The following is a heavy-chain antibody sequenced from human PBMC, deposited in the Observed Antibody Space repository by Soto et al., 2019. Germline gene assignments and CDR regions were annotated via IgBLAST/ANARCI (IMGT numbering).Heavy chain of an antibody. D-gene: IGHD6-13*01. J-gene: IGHJ5*01. V-gene: IGHV4-34*01. CDR1: GESFSGDY. CDR3: ERLYRSSWYKGGLDS. Sequence: TSETLSLGCAVYGESFSGDYWNWVRQPPGEGRGWIAEINHSGSTDYNPSLKSRVTISVDTSKNKFSLQLSSGNAEDTAVYYCERLYRSSWYKGGLDSWGHGTLVTVSS. CDR2: INHSGST.